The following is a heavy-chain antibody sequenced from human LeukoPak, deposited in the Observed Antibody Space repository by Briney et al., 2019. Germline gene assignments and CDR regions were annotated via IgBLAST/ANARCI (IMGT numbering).Heavy chain of an antibody. CDR1: GFTFSSCE. CDR2: ISGSGSYI. CDR3: ARGGGIPMAVAYNFDS. Sequence: PGGSLRLSCAASGFTFSSCEMNWVRQAPGKGLEWFSYISGSGSYIYYADSVKGRFTISRDNAKNSLYLQMESLRAEDTAVYYCARGGGIPMAVAYNFDSWGQGTLVTV. J-gene: IGHJ4*02. D-gene: IGHD6-19*01. V-gene: IGHV3-48*03.